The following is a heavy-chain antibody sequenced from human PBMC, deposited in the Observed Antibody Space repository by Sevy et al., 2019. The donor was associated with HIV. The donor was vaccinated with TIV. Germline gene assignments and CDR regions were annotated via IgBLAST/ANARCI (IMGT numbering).Heavy chain of an antibody. J-gene: IGHJ4*02. D-gene: IGHD3-3*01. CDR2: IYIGGST. CDR1: GFAVSSNF. CDR3: ARGKHISDYYGSFDY. Sequence: GGSLRLSCAASGFAVSSNFMSWVRQAPGKGLEWVSVIYIGGSTYYADSVKGRLTIPRENSKNTLYLQMNSLRAEDTAVYYCARGKHISDYYGSFDYWGQGTLVTVSS. V-gene: IGHV3-53*01.